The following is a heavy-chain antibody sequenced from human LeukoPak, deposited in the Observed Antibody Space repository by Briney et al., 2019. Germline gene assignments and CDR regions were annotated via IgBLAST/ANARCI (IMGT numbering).Heavy chain of an antibody. CDR1: GGSFSSYY. V-gene: IGHV4-4*07. J-gene: IGHJ4*02. D-gene: IGHD3-10*01. CDR2: IYTSGTT. Sequence: SETLSLTCTVSGGSFSSYYWSWIRQPAGKGLEWIGHIYTSGTTNYNPSLKSRVTMSIDTSKNQFSLKLSSVTAADTAIYYCARDAKYYYGSRTYFFFEYWGQGTPLSVSS. CDR3: ARDAKYYYGSRTYFFFEY.